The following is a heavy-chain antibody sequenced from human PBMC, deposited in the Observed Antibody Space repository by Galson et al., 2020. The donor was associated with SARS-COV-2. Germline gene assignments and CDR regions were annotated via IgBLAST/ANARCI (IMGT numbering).Heavy chain of an antibody. CDR1: GFTFSSFW. D-gene: IGHD2-2*01. J-gene: IGHJ2*01. CDR2: IKPNAGEI. V-gene: IGHV3-7*01. Sequence: GESLKISCAASGFTFSSFWMSWVRQAPGKRLEWVNNIKPNAGEIYYVDSVKGRFTISRDNAKNSLYLQMNNLRGEDTAVYFCARDLLDPAAMGYFDLWGRGTLVTVSS. CDR3: ARDLLDPAAMGYFDL.